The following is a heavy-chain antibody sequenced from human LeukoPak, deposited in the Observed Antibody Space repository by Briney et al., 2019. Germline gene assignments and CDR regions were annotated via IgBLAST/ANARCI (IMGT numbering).Heavy chain of an antibody. CDR3: AKDFEVVARFGERTPFDY. J-gene: IGHJ4*02. CDR2: IRYDGSNK. D-gene: IGHD3-10*01. V-gene: IGHV3-30*02. CDR1: GFTFSSYG. Sequence: GGSLRLSCAASGFTFSSYGMHWVRQAPGKGLEWVAFIRYDGSNKYYADSVKGRFTISRDNSKNTLYLQMNSLRAEDTAVYYCAKDFEVVARFGERTPFDYWGQGTLVTVSS.